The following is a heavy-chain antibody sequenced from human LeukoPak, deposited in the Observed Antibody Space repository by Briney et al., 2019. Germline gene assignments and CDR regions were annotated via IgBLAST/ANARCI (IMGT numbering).Heavy chain of an antibody. CDR1: AFTFSDYS. V-gene: IGHV3-48*02. Sequence: GGSLTLSCAASAFTFSDYSMNWVRQAPGTGLEWISYVYTSSSTMYYADSVMGRFTISRDNAKESLYLQMNSLRDEDTAVYYCAREDDTWGPNNLDLWGQGTMVTVSS. CDR3: AREDDTWGPNNLDL. D-gene: IGHD7-27*01. J-gene: IGHJ3*01. CDR2: VYTSSSTM.